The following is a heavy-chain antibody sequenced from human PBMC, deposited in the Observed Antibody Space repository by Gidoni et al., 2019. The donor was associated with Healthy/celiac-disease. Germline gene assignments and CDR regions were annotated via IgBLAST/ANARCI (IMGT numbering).Heavy chain of an antibody. Sequence: QVQLVESGGGVVQPGRSLRLSCAASGFTFSSYAMHWVRQAPGKGLEWVAVISYDGSNKYYADSVKGRFTISRDNSKNTLYLQMNSLRAEDTAVYYCAREGPGVVVAAFDYWGQGTLVTVSS. CDR2: ISYDGSNK. V-gene: IGHV3-30-3*01. CDR3: AREGPGVVVAAFDY. J-gene: IGHJ4*02. D-gene: IGHD2-15*01. CDR1: GFTFSSYA.